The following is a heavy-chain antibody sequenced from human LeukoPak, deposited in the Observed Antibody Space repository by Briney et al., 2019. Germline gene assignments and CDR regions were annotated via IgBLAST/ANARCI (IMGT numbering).Heavy chain of an antibody. V-gene: IGHV4-59*01. CDR3: ARDKGSYHNWFDP. D-gene: IGHD1-26*01. CDR2: IYYSGST. Sequence: MASETLSLTCTVSGGSISNSYWSWIRQPPGKGLEWIGYIYYSGSTNYNPSLKSRVTILVDTSKNQFSPKLSSVTAADTAVYYCARDKGSYHNWFDPWGQGTLVIVSS. J-gene: IGHJ5*02. CDR1: GGSISNSY.